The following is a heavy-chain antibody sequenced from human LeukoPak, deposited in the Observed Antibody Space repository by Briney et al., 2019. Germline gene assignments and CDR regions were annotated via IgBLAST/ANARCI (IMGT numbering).Heavy chain of an antibody. CDR1: GGSISSYY. D-gene: IGHD3-3*01. J-gene: IGHJ4*02. CDR3: ARTPPPRYYFDY. CDR2: IYYSGST. V-gene: IGHV4-59*01. Sequence: PSETLSLTCTVSGGSISSYYWSWIRQPPGKGLEWIGYIYYSGSTNYNPSLKSRVTISVDTSKNQFSLKLSSVTAADTAVYYCARTPPPRYYFDYWGQGTLVTVSP.